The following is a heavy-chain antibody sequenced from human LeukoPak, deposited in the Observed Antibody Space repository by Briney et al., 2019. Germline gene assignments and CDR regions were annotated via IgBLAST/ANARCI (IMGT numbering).Heavy chain of an antibody. CDR1: GGSFSGYY. Sequence: SETRSLTCAVYGGSFSGYYWSWIRQPPGKGQEWIGEINHSGSTNYNPSLKSRVTISVDTSKNQFSLKLSSVTAADTAVYYCARGGGIAAAGNYWGQGTLVTVSS. V-gene: IGHV4-34*01. CDR2: INHSGST. J-gene: IGHJ4*02. D-gene: IGHD6-13*01. CDR3: ARGGGIAAAGNY.